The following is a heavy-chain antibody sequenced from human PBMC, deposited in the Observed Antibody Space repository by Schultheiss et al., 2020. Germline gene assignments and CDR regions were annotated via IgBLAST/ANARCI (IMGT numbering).Heavy chain of an antibody. CDR2: IKQDGSEK. V-gene: IGHV3-7*01. Sequence: GGSLRLSCTASTFTFNKSWMSWVRQTPGKGLEWVAYIKQDGSEKYYVDSVKGRFTISRDNAKNSLYLQMDSLRAEDTAVYYCAWGVTARSWGQGTLVTVSS. CDR1: TFTFNKSW. J-gene: IGHJ5*02. D-gene: IGHD3-10*01. CDR3: AWGVTARS.